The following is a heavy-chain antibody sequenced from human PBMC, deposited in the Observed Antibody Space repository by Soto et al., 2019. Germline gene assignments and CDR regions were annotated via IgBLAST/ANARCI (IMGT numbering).Heavy chain of an antibody. J-gene: IGHJ4*02. Sequence: QVQLQESGPGLVRPSETLSLTCTVSGDSISSGDYYWSWIRQQPGKALEWIGYIHHSGTTYYNAPLRGRVAMSVDTSKNQFSLRLNSVAAADTAVYYCARGWIQQKYYLDYWGQGTLVTVSS. CDR2: IHHSGTT. CDR3: ARGWIQQKYYLDY. D-gene: IGHD5-18*01. CDR1: GDSISSGDYY. V-gene: IGHV4-31*03.